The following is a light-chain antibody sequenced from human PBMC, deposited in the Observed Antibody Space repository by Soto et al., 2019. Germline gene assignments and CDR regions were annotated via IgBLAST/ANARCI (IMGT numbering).Light chain of an antibody. CDR2: EGS. CDR1: SSDVGNSNL. V-gene: IGLV2-23*01. CDR3: CSFAAGSTPYV. Sequence: QSVLTQPASVSGSPGQSITISCTGTSSDVGNSNLVSWYQHHPGKAPKLMIYEGSKRPSGVSNRFSGSKSGNTASLTISGLQAEDEADYYCCSFAAGSTPYVFGTGTKVTVL. J-gene: IGLJ1*01.